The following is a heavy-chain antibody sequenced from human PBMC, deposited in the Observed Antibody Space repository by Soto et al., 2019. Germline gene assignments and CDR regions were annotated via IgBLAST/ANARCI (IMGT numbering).Heavy chain of an antibody. Sequence: ASVKVSCKVSGYTLTELSMHWVRQAPGKGXEWMGGFDPEDGETIYAQKFQGRVTMTEDTSTDTAYMELSSLRSEDTAVYYCATRSYYYYDSSGYYYGYFDYWGQGTLVTVSS. CDR3: ATRSYYYYDSSGYYYGYFDY. J-gene: IGHJ4*02. CDR1: GYTLTELS. V-gene: IGHV1-24*01. CDR2: FDPEDGET. D-gene: IGHD3-22*01.